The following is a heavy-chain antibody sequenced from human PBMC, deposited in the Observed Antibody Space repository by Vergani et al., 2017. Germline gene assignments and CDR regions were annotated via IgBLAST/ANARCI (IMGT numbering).Heavy chain of an antibody. D-gene: IGHD6-6*01. CDR1: GYSFTSYW. CDR3: ARRGRYSSSDGYYYYYMDV. Sequence: EVMLVQSGAEVKKPGESLKISCKGSGYSFTSYWIGWVRQMPGKGLEWMGIIYPGDSDTRYSPSFQGQVTISADKSISTAYLQWSSLKASDTAMYYCARRGRYSSSDGYYYYYMDVWGKGTTVTVSS. V-gene: IGHV5-51*03. CDR2: IYPGDSDT. J-gene: IGHJ6*03.